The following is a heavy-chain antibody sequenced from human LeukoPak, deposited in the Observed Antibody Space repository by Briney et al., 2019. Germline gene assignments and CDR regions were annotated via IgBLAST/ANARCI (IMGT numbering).Heavy chain of an antibody. J-gene: IGHJ3*02. D-gene: IGHD3-3*01. CDR1: GFTLSSNY. V-gene: IGHV3-66*02. Sequence: PGGSLRLSCAASGFTLSSNYMSWVRQAPGKGLEWGSVIYSGGSTYYADSVMGRFTISRDNSKNTLYRQMNSRRAEDTAVYYCARDPRFLESDIWGQGTMVTVSS. CDR3: ARDPRFLESDI. CDR2: IYSGGST.